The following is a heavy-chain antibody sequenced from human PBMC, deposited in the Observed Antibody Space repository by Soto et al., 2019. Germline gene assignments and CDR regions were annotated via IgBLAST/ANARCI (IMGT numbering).Heavy chain of an antibody. CDR3: ARHLGSDRDGYNFDY. Sequence: EVQLVQSGAEVKKPGESLKISCKGSGYSFTSYWIGWVRQMPGKGLEWMGIIYPGDSDTRYSPSFQGQVTISADKSISTASLQWSSLKASDTAMYYCARHLGSDRDGYNFDYWGQGTLVTVSS. CDR2: IYPGDSDT. J-gene: IGHJ4*02. V-gene: IGHV5-51*01. D-gene: IGHD5-12*01. CDR1: GYSFTSYW.